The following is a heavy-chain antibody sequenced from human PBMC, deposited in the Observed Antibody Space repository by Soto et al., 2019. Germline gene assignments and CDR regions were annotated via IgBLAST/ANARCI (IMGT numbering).Heavy chain of an antibody. CDR3: ARQLGLWQPLDY. CDR2: IYYSGNT. CDR1: GGSMRDYY. D-gene: IGHD1-1*01. V-gene: IGHV4-59*01. J-gene: IGHJ4*02. Sequence: SETLSLTCSVSGGSMRDYYWSWIRQSPGKGPEWIGYIYYSGNTNYNPSLKSRVTISVDMPKSLFSLRLNSVTAADTAVYYCARQLGLWQPLDYWGRGTLVTVSS.